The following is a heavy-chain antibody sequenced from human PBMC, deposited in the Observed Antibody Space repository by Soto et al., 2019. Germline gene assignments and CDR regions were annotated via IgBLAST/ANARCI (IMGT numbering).Heavy chain of an antibody. V-gene: IGHV4-30-2*01. D-gene: IGHD3-22*01. CDR1: GGSISSGGYS. Sequence: QLQLQESGSGLVKPSQTLSLTCAVSGGSISSGGYSWSWIRQPPGKGLEWIGYIYHSGSTYYNPSLNSGAPITXDRSKNQFSLKLSSVTAADTAVYYCARGAPVVNDYWGQGTLVTVSS. J-gene: IGHJ4*02. CDR3: ARGAPVVNDY. CDR2: IYHSGST.